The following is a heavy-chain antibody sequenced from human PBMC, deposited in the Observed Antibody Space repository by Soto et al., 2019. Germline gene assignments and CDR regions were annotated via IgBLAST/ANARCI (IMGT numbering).Heavy chain of an antibody. Sequence: QITLKESGPALVNPTQPLTLTCTFSGLSLSTSGVGVGWIRQPPGKALEWLALIYWDDDKRYSPSLKSRLTIPKDTSKNQVVLTMTNMDLLDTATYYCAHSPVVVHPTWYFDLWGRGTLVTLSS. CDR2: IYWDDDK. CDR1: GLSLSTSGVG. D-gene: IGHD2-21*01. CDR3: AHSPVVVHPTWYFDL. V-gene: IGHV2-5*02. J-gene: IGHJ2*01.